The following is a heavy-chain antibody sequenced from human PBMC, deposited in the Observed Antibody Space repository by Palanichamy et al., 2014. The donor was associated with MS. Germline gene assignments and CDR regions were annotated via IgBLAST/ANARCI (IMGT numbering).Heavy chain of an antibody. J-gene: IGHJ4*02. CDR3: SRGGYRSFDY. Sequence: EVQLVESGGGLVQPGGSLRLSCVVSGFSFGNYWMHWVRQVPGKGLVWLSRINNDGSNIVYADSVKGRLTISRDNAKNTLFLQMSSLRAEDTAVYYCSRGGYRSFDYWGQGTLVTVSS. V-gene: IGHV3-74*01. CDR2: INNDGSNI. D-gene: IGHD5-18*01. CDR1: GFSFGNYW.